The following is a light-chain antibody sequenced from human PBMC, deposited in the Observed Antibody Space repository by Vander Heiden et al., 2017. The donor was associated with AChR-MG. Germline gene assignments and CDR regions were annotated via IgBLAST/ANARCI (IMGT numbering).Light chain of an antibody. Sequence: DIQLTQSPSFLPASVGDRVTITCRASQAISIYLAWYQQKPGKAPRLLIYAVSTLHSGVPSRFGGSGSGTEFTLTISSLQPEDFATYYCQQLSSYPITFGQGTRLEIK. CDR2: AVS. J-gene: IGKJ5*01. V-gene: IGKV1-9*01. CDR1: QAISIY. CDR3: QQLSSYPIT.